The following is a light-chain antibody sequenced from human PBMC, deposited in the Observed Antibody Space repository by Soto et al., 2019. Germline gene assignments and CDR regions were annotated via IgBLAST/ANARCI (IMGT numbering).Light chain of an antibody. V-gene: IGLV1-40*01. CDR1: SSNIGAGYD. J-gene: IGLJ1*01. Sequence: QSVLTQPPSVSGAPGQRVTISCTGSSSNIGAGYDVHWYQQLPRTAPKLLIYGNSNRPSGVPDRFSGTKSGTSASRAITGLQAEDEADYYCQSYDSSLSGSWVFRTGTKVTVL. CDR2: GNS. CDR3: QSYDSSLSGSWV.